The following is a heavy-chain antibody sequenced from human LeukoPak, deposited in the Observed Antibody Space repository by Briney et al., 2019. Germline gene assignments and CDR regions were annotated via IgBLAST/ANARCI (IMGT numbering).Heavy chain of an antibody. Sequence: SETLSLTCTVSGYSISSGYFWGWIRQPPGKGLEWIGNIYHSGSTYYNPSLKTRVTISVDTSKNQFSLKLTSVTAADTAVYYCAREASGTDYFDYWGQGTLVTVSS. D-gene: IGHD6-13*01. CDR1: GYSISSGYF. J-gene: IGHJ4*02. V-gene: IGHV4-38-2*02. CDR3: AREASGTDYFDY. CDR2: IYHSGST.